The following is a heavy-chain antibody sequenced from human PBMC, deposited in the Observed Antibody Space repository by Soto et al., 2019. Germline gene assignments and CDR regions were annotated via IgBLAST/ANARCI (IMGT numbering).Heavy chain of an antibody. V-gene: IGHV4-39*01. Sequence: SETLSLTCTVSGDSIISSDFYWGWVRQPPGKGLEWIGSIFYLGSSYYNPSLKSRVTMSVDTSKNQFSLRLRSVTAADTALYFCARHSLAPRKINWFDPWGQGIMVPVSP. CDR3: ARHSLAPRKINWFDP. J-gene: IGHJ5*02. CDR1: GDSIISSDFY. CDR2: IFYLGSS. D-gene: IGHD3-3*02.